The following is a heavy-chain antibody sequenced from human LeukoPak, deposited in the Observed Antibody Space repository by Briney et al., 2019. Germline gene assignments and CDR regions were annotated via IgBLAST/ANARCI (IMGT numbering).Heavy chain of an antibody. J-gene: IGHJ4*02. V-gene: IGHV1-2*02. CDR3: TRGSYYDSSGYSGVRLFDY. D-gene: IGHD3-22*01. CDR1: GYTFTGYY. CDR2: INPNSGGT. Sequence: GASVKVSCKASGYTFTGYYMHWVRQAPGQGLEWMGWINPNSGGTNYAQKFQGRVTMTRDTSISTAYMELSRLRSDDTALYYCTRGSYYDSSGYSGVRLFDYWGQGTPVTVPS.